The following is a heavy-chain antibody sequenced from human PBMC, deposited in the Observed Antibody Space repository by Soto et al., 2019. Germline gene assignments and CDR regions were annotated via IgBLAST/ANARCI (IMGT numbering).Heavy chain of an antibody. J-gene: IGHJ6*02. Sequence: GGSLRLSCAASGFTFSSYGMHWVRQAPGKGLEWVAVIWYDGSNKYYADSVKGRFTISRDNSKNTLYLQMNSLRAEETAVYYCARDSAVTPPEYYYYYGMDVWGQGTTVTVSS. D-gene: IGHD4-17*01. V-gene: IGHV3-33*01. CDR2: IWYDGSNK. CDR3: ARDSAVTPPEYYYYYGMDV. CDR1: GFTFSSYG.